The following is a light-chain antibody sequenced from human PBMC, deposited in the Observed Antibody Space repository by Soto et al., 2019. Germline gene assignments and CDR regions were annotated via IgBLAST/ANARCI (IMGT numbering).Light chain of an antibody. CDR2: RNN. Sequence: QSVLTQPPSASGTPGQRVTISCSGSSSNIGSNYVYWYQQLPGTAPKLLIYRNNQRPSGVADRISGSKSGTSASLAISGLRSEDEADYYCAAWDDSLSGVVFGGGTKLTVL. V-gene: IGLV1-47*01. CDR3: AAWDDSLSGVV. CDR1: SSNIGSNY. J-gene: IGLJ2*01.